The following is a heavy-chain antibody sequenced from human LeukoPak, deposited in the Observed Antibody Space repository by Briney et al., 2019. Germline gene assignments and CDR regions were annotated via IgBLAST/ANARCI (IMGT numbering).Heavy chain of an antibody. CDR3: ARDMQLST. J-gene: IGHJ3*01. CDR1: GFTFSDSA. V-gene: IGHV3-23*01. Sequence: PGGSLTLSCAASGFTFSDSAMIGVRQAPGGGLEWVSLINYSGANSLYTDSVRGRFTISRDNSKDTLFLQMNSLRAEDTAIYYCARDMQLSTWGLGTMVTVSS. D-gene: IGHD3-16*02. CDR2: INYSGANS.